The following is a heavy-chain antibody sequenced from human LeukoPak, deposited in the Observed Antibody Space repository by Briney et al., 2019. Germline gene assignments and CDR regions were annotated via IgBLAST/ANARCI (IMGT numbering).Heavy chain of an antibody. CDR3: ARTSRHFYGSGSNLTPWPADMDV. V-gene: IGHV4-59*01. CDR1: GGSINSYY. Sequence: SETLSLTCTVSGGSINSYYWTWIRQPPGKGLEWIGYIYYSGSTHYNPSLNSRVTISMDASKNHFSLKLSSVTAADTAIYYCARTSRHFYGSGSNLTPWPADMDVWGQGTKVTVSS. CDR2: IYYSGST. D-gene: IGHD3-10*01. J-gene: IGHJ6*02.